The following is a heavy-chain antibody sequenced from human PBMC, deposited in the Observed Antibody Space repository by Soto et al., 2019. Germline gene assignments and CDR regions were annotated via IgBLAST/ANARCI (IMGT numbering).Heavy chain of an antibody. D-gene: IGHD5-18*01. V-gene: IGHV4-59*01. Sequence: SETLSLTCTVSGGSISSYYWSWIRQPPGKGLEWIGYIYYSGSTNYNPSLKSRVTISVDTSKNQFSLKLSSVTAADTAVYYCARHPFKYSYDNWFDPWGQGTLVTSPQ. CDR1: GGSISSYY. CDR3: ARHPFKYSYDNWFDP. CDR2: IYYSGST. J-gene: IGHJ5*02.